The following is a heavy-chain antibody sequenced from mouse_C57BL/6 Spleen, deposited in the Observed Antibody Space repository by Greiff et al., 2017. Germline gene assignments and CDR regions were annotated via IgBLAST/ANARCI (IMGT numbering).Heavy chain of an antibody. D-gene: IGHD2-4*01. CDR3: ARGMDYAFDY. CDR2: ISPGSGST. V-gene: IGHV1-9*01. J-gene: IGHJ2*01. Sequence: VQLQQSGAELMKPGASVKLSCKATGYTFTGYWIEWVKQRPGHGLEWIGEISPGSGSTKYNEKFKGKDNFTADTSSNTAYMQLSSLTTEDSAIYYCARGMDYAFDYWGQGTTLTVSS. CDR1: GYTFTGYW.